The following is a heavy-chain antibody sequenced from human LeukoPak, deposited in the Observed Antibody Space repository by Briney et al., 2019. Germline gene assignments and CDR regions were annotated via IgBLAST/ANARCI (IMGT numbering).Heavy chain of an antibody. CDR1: GGSISSGSSY. CDR2: IYYSGST. D-gene: IGHD2/OR15-2a*01. V-gene: IGHV4-39*07. CDR3: ARAHSIASYYYGVDV. Sequence: SETLSLTGTVSGGSISSGSSYWGWIRQPPGKGLEWIGNIYYSGSTYYSPSLTSRVTISVDTSKNQFSLKLSSVTAADTAVYYCARAHSIASYYYGVDVWGQGTTVTVSS. J-gene: IGHJ6*02.